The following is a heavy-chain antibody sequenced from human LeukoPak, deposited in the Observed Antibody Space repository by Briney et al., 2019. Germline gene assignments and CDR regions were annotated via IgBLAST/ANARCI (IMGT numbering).Heavy chain of an antibody. Sequence: SVKVSCKASGGTFSSYAISWVRQAPGQGLEWMGGIIPIFGTANYAQKFQGRVTITADESTSTAYMELSSLRSEDTAVYYCARDLRPDYYGSGILDSWGQGTLVTVSS. CDR2: IIPIFGTA. J-gene: IGHJ4*02. CDR3: ARDLRPDYYGSGILDS. D-gene: IGHD3-10*01. CDR1: GGTFSSYA. V-gene: IGHV1-69*13.